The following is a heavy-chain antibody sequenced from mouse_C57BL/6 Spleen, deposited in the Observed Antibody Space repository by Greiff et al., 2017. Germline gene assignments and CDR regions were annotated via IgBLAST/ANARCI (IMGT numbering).Heavy chain of an antibody. D-gene: IGHD2-1*01. V-gene: IGHV1-9*01. J-gene: IGHJ3*01. CDR1: GYTFTGYW. CDR2: ILPGSGST. Sequence: QVQLQQSGAELMKPGASVKLSCKATGYTFTGYWIEWVKQRLGHGLEWFGEILPGSGSTNYNEKFKGKDSFTADTSSNTAYMRLNDLTTEDTAIYYCARALYGNYGEFACWGQRTLVTVST. CDR3: ARALYGNYGEFAC.